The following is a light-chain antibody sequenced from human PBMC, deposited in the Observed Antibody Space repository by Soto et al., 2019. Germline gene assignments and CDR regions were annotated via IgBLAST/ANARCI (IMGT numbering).Light chain of an antibody. J-gene: IGKJ1*01. CDR1: QSVSSSY. V-gene: IGKV3-20*01. Sequence: EIVFTQSPGTLSLSPGERATLSCRASQSVSSSYLAWYQQKPGQAPRLLIYGASSRATGIPDRFSGSGSGTDVTLTISRLEPEDFAVYYCQQYGSSSWTFGQGTKVDIK. CDR2: GAS. CDR3: QQYGSSSWT.